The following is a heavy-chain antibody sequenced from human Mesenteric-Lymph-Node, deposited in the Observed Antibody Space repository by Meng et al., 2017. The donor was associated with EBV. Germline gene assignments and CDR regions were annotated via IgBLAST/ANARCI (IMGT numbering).Heavy chain of an antibody. J-gene: IGHJ5*02. Sequence: QVALEEAGPGLLKPSGPPSLTCAVSGGSISTYNWWSWVRQPPGKGLEWIGEINHSGSANYNPSLRSRVTMSVDKSKNQFSLKLTSVTAADTAVYYCAKVDGSGRTNWFDPWGQGTLVTVSS. CDR2: INHSGSA. CDR3: AKVDGSGRTNWFDP. V-gene: IGHV4-4*02. D-gene: IGHD3-10*01. CDR1: GGSISTYNW.